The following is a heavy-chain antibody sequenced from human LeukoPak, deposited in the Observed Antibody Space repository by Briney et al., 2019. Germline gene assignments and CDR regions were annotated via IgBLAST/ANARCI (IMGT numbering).Heavy chain of an antibody. CDR2: IRSKANSYAT. J-gene: IGHJ3*01. CDR3: TRHRGLWGNAFDV. CDR1: GFTFSGSA. D-gene: IGHD3-10*01. V-gene: IGHV3-73*01. Sequence: GGSLRLSCAASGFTFSGSAMHWVRQASGKGPEWVGRIRSKANSYATAYAASVKGRFTISRDDSKNTAYLQMNSLKTEDTAVYYCTRHRGLWGNAFDVWGQGTMVTVSS.